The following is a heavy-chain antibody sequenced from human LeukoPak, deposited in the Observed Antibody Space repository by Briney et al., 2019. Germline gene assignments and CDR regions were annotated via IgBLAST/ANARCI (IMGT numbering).Heavy chain of an antibody. Sequence: SVKVSCKASGGTFSSYAISWVRQAPGQGLEWMGGIIPIFGTANYAQKFQGRVTITADESTSTAYMELSSLRSEDTAVYYCASTLHWGKPFDYWGQGTLVTVSS. CDR3: ASTLHWGKPFDY. D-gene: IGHD3-16*01. V-gene: IGHV1-69*13. CDR2: IIPIFGTA. J-gene: IGHJ4*02. CDR1: GGTFSSYA.